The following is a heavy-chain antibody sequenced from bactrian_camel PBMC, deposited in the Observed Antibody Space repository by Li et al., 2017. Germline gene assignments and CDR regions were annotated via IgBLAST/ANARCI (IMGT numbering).Heavy chain of an antibody. CDR1: GFTFSDYY. Sequence: VQLVESGGGLVQPGGSLRLSCAASGFTFSDYYMTWVRQAPGKGLEWVSGIYSDGATTYYADSLKGRFTISRDNAKNTVYLQMNSLKPEDTAVYYCVRPGENGGTFGYWGQGTQVTVS. CDR3: VRPGENGGTFGY. V-gene: IGHV3S40*01. CDR2: IYSDGATT. J-gene: IGHJ6*01. D-gene: IGHD6*01.